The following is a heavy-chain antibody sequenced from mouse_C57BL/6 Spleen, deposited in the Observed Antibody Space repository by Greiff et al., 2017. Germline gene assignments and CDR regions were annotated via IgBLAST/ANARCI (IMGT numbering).Heavy chain of an antibody. D-gene: IGHD2-5*01. J-gene: IGHJ3*01. CDR2: INPSSGYT. CDR3: AKAYYSNGDFAY. V-gene: IGHV1-4*01. CDR1: GYTFTSYT. Sequence: QVQLKESGAELARPGASVKMSCKASGYTFTSYTMHWVKQRPGQGLEWIGYINPSSGYTKYNQKFKDKATLTADKSSSTAYMQLSSLTSEDSAVYYCAKAYYSNGDFAYWGQGTLVTVSA.